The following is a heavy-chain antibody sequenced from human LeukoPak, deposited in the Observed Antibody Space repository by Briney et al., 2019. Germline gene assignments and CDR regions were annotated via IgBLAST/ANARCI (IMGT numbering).Heavy chain of an antibody. Sequence: PSETLSLTCTVSGGSISSYYWSWIGQPPGKGLEWSGYIYYSGSTNYNPSLQGRVTISVDTSKNQFSLKLSSVTAADTAVYYCARTGYSGSYHDYWGQGTLVTVSS. CDR2: IYYSGST. CDR3: ARTGYSGSYHDY. V-gene: IGHV4-59*01. CDR1: GGSISSYY. J-gene: IGHJ4*02. D-gene: IGHD1-26*01.